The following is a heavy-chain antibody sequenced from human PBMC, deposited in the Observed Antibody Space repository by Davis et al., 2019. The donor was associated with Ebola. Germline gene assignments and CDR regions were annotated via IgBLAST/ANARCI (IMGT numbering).Heavy chain of an antibody. CDR3: AREASGLDY. J-gene: IGHJ4*02. D-gene: IGHD1-14*01. CDR1: GGSISSYY. CDR2: IYYSGST. V-gene: IGHV4-59*01. Sequence: MPSETLSLTCTVPGGSISSYYWSWIRQPPGKGLEWIGYIYYSGSTNYNPSLKSRVTISVDTSKNQFSLKLSSETAADTAVYYCAREASGLDYWGQGTLVTVSS.